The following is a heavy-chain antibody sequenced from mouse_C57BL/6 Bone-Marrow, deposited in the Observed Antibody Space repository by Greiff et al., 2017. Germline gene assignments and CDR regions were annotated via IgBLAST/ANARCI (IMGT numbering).Heavy chain of an antibody. D-gene: IGHD1-1*01. Sequence: QVQLKESGPELVKPGASVKISCKASGYTFTDYYINWVKHRPGQGLEWIGWIFPGSGSTYYNEKFKGKATLTVDKSSSTAYMLLSSLTSEDSAVYFCARERGITVHWYCDVWGTGTTVTVSS. CDR1: GYTFTDYY. J-gene: IGHJ1*03. V-gene: IGHV1-75*01. CDR3: ARERGITVHWYCDV. CDR2: IFPGSGST.